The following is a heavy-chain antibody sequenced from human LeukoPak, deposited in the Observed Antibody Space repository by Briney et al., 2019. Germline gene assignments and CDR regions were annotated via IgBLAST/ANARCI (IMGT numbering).Heavy chain of an antibody. Sequence: SETLSLTCTVSGGPISSYYWSWIRQPPGKGLKWIGYIYYSGSTNYNPSLKSRVTISVDTSKNQFSLKLSSVTAADTAVYYCARRDLFYWYFDLWGRGTLVTVSS. CDR1: GGPISSYY. CDR3: ARRDLFYWYFDL. D-gene: IGHD2-21*01. J-gene: IGHJ2*01. CDR2: IYYSGST. V-gene: IGHV4-59*08.